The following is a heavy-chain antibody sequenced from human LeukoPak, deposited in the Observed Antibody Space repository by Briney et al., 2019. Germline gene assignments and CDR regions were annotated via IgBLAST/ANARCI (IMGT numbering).Heavy chain of an antibody. V-gene: IGHV4/OR15-8*02. CDR3: SRENGAFSPFGY. J-gene: IGHJ4*02. D-gene: IGHD2-8*01. Sequence: PSETLSLTCGVSGGSISNTNWWRWVRQPPGQGLERIGEISLTGLTHYNPSLESRVTVSLDKSKNQLSLNLTSVTAADTAVYYCSRENGAFSPFGYWGQGTLVTVLS. CDR1: GGSISNTNW. CDR2: ISLTGLT.